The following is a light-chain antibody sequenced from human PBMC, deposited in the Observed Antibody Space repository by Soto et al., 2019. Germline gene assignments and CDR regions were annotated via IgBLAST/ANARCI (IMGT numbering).Light chain of an antibody. V-gene: IGKV3-20*01. Sequence: EIVLTQSPGTLSLSPGERAALSCRASRSLSSTSLAWYQQRPGQAPRLLIYDASSRATGIPDRFSGSGSGTDFTLTINRLEADDFAVYYCQQYGSSPRTFGQGTKVDI. CDR1: RSLSSTS. CDR2: DAS. J-gene: IGKJ1*01. CDR3: QQYGSSPRT.